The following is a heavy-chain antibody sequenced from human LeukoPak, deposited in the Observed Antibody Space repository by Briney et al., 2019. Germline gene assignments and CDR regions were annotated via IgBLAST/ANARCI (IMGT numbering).Heavy chain of an antibody. Sequence: SETLSLTCAVSGYSISSSYYWGWIRQPPGKGLEWIGSIYHSGSTYYNPSLKSRVTISVDTSKNQFSLKLSSVTAADTAVYYCARFEYSSSPGGYFDYWGQGTLVTVSS. V-gene: IGHV4-38-2*01. J-gene: IGHJ4*02. CDR1: GYSISSSYY. CDR2: IYHSGST. D-gene: IGHD6-6*01. CDR3: ARFEYSSSPGGYFDY.